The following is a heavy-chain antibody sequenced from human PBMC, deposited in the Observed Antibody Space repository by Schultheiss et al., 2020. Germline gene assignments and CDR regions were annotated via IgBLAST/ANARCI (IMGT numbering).Heavy chain of an antibody. J-gene: IGHJ5*02. V-gene: IGHV4-31*03. Sequence: SQTLSLTCTVSGGSISSGGYYWSWIRQHPGKGLEWIGYIYYSGSTYYNPSLKSRVTISVDTSKNQFSLKLSSVTAADTAVYYCARDAIAAAGNWFDPWGQGTLVTVSS. D-gene: IGHD6-13*01. CDR2: IYYSGST. CDR3: ARDAIAAAGNWFDP. CDR1: GGSISSGGYY.